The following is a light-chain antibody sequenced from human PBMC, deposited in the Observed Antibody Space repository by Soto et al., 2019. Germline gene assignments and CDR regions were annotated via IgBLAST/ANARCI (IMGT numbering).Light chain of an antibody. Sequence: DIQMTQSPSSLSASVGDRFTVTCRASQSIGNYLNWYQQKPGKAPKLLIYAASSLQSGVPSRFSGSGSGTDFTLTISSLQPEDFATYSCQQTDTTPITFGQGTRLEIK. V-gene: IGKV1-39*01. J-gene: IGKJ5*01. CDR3: QQTDTTPIT. CDR1: QSIGNY. CDR2: AAS.